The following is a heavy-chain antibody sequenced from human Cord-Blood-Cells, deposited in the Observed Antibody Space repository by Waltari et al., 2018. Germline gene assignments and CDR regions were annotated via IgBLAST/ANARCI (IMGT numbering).Heavy chain of an antibody. J-gene: IGHJ3*02. CDR1: GFTFSSYS. CDR2: ISSSSSYI. CDR3: AREVEGDYDAFDI. V-gene: IGHV3-21*01. D-gene: IGHD2-15*01. Sequence: EVQLLESGGGLVKPGGSLRLSCAASGFTFSSYSMNWVRQAPGKGLEWVSSISSSSSYIYYEDSVKGRFTISRDNAKNSLYLQMNSLRAEDTAVYYCAREVEGDYDAFDIWGQGTMVTVSS.